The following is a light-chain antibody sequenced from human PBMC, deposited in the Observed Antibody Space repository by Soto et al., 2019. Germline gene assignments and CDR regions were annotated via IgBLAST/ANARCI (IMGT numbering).Light chain of an antibody. CDR1: QSVSNNY. V-gene: IGKV3-20*01. Sequence: EIVLTQSAGTVSLSPGERATLSYRASQSVSNNYLAWYQQKPGQAPRLLIYGASNRATGITDRFSGSGSGTDFTLTISSLQSEDFAVYYCQQYNNWPPITFGQGTRLEI. CDR2: GAS. CDR3: QQYNNWPPIT. J-gene: IGKJ5*01.